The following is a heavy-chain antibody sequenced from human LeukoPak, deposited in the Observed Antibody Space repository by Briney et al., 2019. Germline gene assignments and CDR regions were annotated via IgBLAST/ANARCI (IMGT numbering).Heavy chain of an antibody. CDR1: GYSFTSYW. J-gene: IGHJ4*02. CDR2: IYPGDSDT. V-gene: IGHV5-51*01. Sequence: GESLQISCQGSGYSFTSYWIGWVRQMPGKGLEWMGIIYPGDSDTRYSPSFQGQVTISADKSISTAYLQWSSLKASDTAMYYCARHSYSSGWYEKNYWGQGTLVTVSS. CDR3: ARHSYSSGWYEKNY. D-gene: IGHD6-19*01.